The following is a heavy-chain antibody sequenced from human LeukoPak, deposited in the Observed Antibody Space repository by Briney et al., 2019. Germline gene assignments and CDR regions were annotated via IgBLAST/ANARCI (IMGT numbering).Heavy chain of an antibody. V-gene: IGHV3-21*01. CDR1: GFTFSSYS. D-gene: IGHD1-26*01. CDR3: ARDRSASPCFDY. Sequence: PGGSLRLSCAASGFTFSSYSMNWVRQAPGKGLEWVSSISSSSSYIYYADSVKGRFTISRDNAKNSLYLQMNSLRAEDTAVYYCARDRSASPCFDYWGQETLVTVSS. CDR2: ISSSSSYI. J-gene: IGHJ4*02.